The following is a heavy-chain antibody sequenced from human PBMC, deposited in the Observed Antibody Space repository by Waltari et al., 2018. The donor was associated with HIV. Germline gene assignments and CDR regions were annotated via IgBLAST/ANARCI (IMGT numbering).Heavy chain of an antibody. CDR3: AKEGFDP. Sequence: EVQLVESGGGLVQPGRSLRLSCAASGFTFDDYAMHWVRQAPGKGLEWVSGISWNSGSIGYADSVKGRFTISRDNAKNSLYLQMNSLRAEDTALYYCAKEGFDPWGQGTLVTVSS. CDR2: ISWNSGSI. J-gene: IGHJ5*02. V-gene: IGHV3-9*01. CDR1: GFTFDDYA.